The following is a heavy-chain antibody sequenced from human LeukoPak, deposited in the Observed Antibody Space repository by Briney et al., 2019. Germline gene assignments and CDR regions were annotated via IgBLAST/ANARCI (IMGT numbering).Heavy chain of an antibody. CDR2: FGWHSDSI. CDR3: AEAVWFGEFSGWFDP. D-gene: IGHD3-10*01. CDR1: GFTLHDYA. J-gene: IGHJ5*02. V-gene: IGHV3-9*01. Sequence: SLRLSCAAPGFTLHDYAMHWVRQAPGNGLEWGSGFGWHSDSIRHADPVTRRFTIPRHNAEHALYLHMHSLRAEDTGLYYCAEAVWFGEFSGWFDPWGQGTLVSVSS.